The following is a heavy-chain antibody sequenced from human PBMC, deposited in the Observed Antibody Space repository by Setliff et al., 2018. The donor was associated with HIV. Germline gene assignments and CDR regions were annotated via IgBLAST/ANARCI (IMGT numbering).Heavy chain of an antibody. CDR3: ARPRLWRDAFDI. V-gene: IGHV4-59*11. CDR1: GGSITSHY. J-gene: IGHJ3*02. Sequence: SETLSLTCSISGGSITSHYWNWIRQPPGKGLEWIGSINYSGITNYNPSLRGRVSISVDPSKSQFSLRLSSVTAADTAVYYCARPRLWRDAFDIWGQGAMVTVSS. CDR2: INYSGIT. D-gene: IGHD1-1*01.